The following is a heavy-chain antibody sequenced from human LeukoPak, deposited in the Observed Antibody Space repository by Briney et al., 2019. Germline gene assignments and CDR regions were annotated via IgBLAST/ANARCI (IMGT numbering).Heavy chain of an antibody. CDR1: GYTFTGYY. Sequence: GASVKVSCKASGYTFTGYYMHWVRQAPGQGLEWMGWINPNSGGTNYAQKFQGRVTMTRDTSISTAYMELSRLRSDDTAVYYCARGYCSSASCVKANAFDIWGQGTMVTVSS. V-gene: IGHV1-2*02. CDR2: INPNSGGT. D-gene: IGHD2-2*01. J-gene: IGHJ3*02. CDR3: ARGYCSSASCVKANAFDI.